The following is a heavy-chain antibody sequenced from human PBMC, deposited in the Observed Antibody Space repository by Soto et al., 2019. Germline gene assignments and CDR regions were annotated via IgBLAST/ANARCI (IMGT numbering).Heavy chain of an antibody. CDR2: ISGSGGST. Sequence: EVQLLESGGGLVQPGGSLRLSCAASGFTFSSYAMSWVRQGRGKGLEWVSVISGSGGSTYYADSVKGRFTISRDNSKNTLYLQMNSLRAEDTAVYYCAKRGAGHYFDYWGQGTLVTVSS. CDR1: GFTFSSYA. V-gene: IGHV3-23*01. J-gene: IGHJ4*02. D-gene: IGHD6-19*01. CDR3: AKRGAGHYFDY.